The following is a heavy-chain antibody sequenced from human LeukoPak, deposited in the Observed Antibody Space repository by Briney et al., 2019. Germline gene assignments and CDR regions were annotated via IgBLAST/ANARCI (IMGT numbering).Heavy chain of an antibody. V-gene: IGHV3-48*02. J-gene: IGHJ4*02. D-gene: IGHD1-26*01. CDR3: ASGPLGWSDY. Sequence: GGSLRLSCAASGLRFSSYGMNWVRQAPGKGREWTSFISSSGTTSYADSVKGRFTISRDNGKNSLYLQMNSLRDEDTAVYYCASGPLGWSDYWGQGALVTVSS. CDR2: ISSSGTT. CDR1: GLRFSSYG.